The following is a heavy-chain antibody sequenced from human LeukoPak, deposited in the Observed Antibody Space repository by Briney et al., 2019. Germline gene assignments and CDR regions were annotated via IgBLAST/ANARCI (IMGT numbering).Heavy chain of an antibody. D-gene: IGHD2-2*01. J-gene: IGHJ4*02. CDR3: GRDQARTCFAY. V-gene: IGHV4-31*03. CDR1: GGSISSGDYY. Sequence: PSETLSLTCTVSGGSISSGDYYWSWIRQHPGKGLEWIGYMHYSGSTYYSPSLKSRVTISIDTSKNQFSLKLNSVTAADPAVYYGGRDQARTCFAYGARGPRVPVSS. CDR2: MHYSGST.